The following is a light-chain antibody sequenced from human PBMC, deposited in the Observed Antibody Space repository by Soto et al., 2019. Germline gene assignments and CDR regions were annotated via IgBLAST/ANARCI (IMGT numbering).Light chain of an antibody. V-gene: IGKV3-11*01. CDR2: YAS. J-gene: IGKJ5*01. CDR3: QQRSNWPIT. CDR1: QSVYNY. Sequence: EIMLTQSPATLSLSPGERATLSCRAGQSVYNYLAWYQQKPGQAPRLLIYYASERATGIPARFSGSGSGTEFTLTISSLEPEDFALYYCQQRSNWPITFGQGTRLDIK.